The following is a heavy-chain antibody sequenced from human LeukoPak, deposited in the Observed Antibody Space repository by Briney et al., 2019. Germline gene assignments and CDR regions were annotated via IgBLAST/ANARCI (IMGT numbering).Heavy chain of an antibody. CDR2: IHHSGNI. CDR1: GYSISSGYY. D-gene: IGHD2-15*01. J-gene: IGHJ5*02. CDR3: ARVYCGGGSCYDSRGWFDP. V-gene: IGHV4-38-2*02. Sequence: SETLSLTCSVSGYSISSGYYWGWIRQPPGKGLEWIGSIHHSGNIYYNPSLKSRLTMSVDTSKNQFSLKMTSVTAADTAFYYCARVYCGGGSCYDSRGWFDPWGQGTLVTVSS.